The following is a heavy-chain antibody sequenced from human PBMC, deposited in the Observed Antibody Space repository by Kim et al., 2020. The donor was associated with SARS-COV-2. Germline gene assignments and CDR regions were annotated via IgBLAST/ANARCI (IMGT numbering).Heavy chain of an antibody. Sequence: GGSLRLSCAASGFTFSSYAMHWVRQAPGKGLEWVAVISYDGSNKYYADSVKGRFTISRDNSKNTLYLQMNSLRAEDTAVYYCAGTPHPSHYYGSGSYGPIDYWGQGTLVTVSS. D-gene: IGHD3-10*01. CDR3: AGTPHPSHYYGSGSYGPIDY. CDR1: GFTFSSYA. V-gene: IGHV3-30-3*01. J-gene: IGHJ4*02. CDR2: ISYDGSNK.